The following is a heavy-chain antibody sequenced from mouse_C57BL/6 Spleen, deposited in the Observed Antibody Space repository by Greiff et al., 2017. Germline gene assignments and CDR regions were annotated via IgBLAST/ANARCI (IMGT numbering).Heavy chain of an antibody. Sequence: EVKLVESGTVLARPGASVKMSCKTSGYTFTSYWMHWVKQRPGQGLEWIGNIYPGNGDTSYNQKFKGKAKLTAVKTASTAYMELSSLPNVDSAGYYCSANGGDYWGQGTSVTVSS. V-gene: IGHV1-5*01. CDR2: IYPGNGDT. D-gene: IGHD4-1*01. J-gene: IGHJ4*01. CDR3: SANGGDY. CDR1: GYTFTSYW.